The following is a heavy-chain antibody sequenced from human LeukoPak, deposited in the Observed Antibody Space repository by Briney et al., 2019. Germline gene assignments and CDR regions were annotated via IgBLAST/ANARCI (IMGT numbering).Heavy chain of an antibody. CDR1: GGSISSGSYY. J-gene: IGHJ4*02. CDR2: IYTSGST. V-gene: IGHV4-61*02. Sequence: SETLSLPCNVSGGSISSGSYYWSWIRQPAGKGLEWIGRIYTSGSTNYNPSLKSRVTISVDTSKNQFSLKLSSVTAADTAVYYCARTYYYDSSGRPFDYWGQGTLVTVSS. CDR3: ARTYYYDSSGRPFDY. D-gene: IGHD3-22*01.